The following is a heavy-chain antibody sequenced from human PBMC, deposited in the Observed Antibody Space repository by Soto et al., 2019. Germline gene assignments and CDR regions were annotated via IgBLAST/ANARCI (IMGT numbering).Heavy chain of an antibody. V-gene: IGHV4-34*01. CDR3: ARAGASSGAYYYYYYCMDV. J-gene: IGHJ6*02. Sequence: SETLSLTCAVYGGSFSNYYWSWIRKPPGKGLEWIGEINKSGITNYNPSLKSRATISEDASKNQFSLKLSSVTAADTAVYYCARAGASSGAYYYYYYCMDVWGQGTTVTVSS. CDR1: GGSFSNYY. D-gene: IGHD1-26*01. CDR2: INKSGIT.